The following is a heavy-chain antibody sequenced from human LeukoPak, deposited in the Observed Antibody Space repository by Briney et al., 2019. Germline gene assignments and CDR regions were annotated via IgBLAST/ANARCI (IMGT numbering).Heavy chain of an antibody. D-gene: IGHD2-21*01. CDR1: NGSFSNYY. CDR3: ARGGGDYLFFCDRGRLDP. Sequence: SETLSLTCAVNNGSFSNYYWTWIRQSPGKGLQWIGEISRSGTTNYNPSLKSRLTLSMDESKNHLSLTLTSVTAADTALYFCARGGGDYLFFCDRGRLDPWGQGTLVTVSS. CDR2: ISRSGTT. V-gene: IGHV4-34*01. J-gene: IGHJ5*02.